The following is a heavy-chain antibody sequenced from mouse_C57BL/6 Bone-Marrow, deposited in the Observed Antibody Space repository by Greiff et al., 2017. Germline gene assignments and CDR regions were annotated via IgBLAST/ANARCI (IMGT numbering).Heavy chain of an antibody. CDR2: IDPENGDT. V-gene: IGHV14-4*01. Sequence: VQLQQSGAELVRPGASVKLSCTASGFNIKDDYMHWVKQRPEQGLEWIGWIDPENGDTEYASKFQGKATITADTSSNTAYLQLSSLTSEDTAVYYCTTYYINYFLYYYAMDYWGQGTSVTVSS. CDR3: TTYYINYFLYYYAMDY. J-gene: IGHJ4*01. CDR1: GFNIKDDY. D-gene: IGHD2-5*01.